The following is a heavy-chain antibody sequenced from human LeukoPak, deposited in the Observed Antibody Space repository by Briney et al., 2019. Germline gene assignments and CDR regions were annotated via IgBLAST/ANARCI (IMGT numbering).Heavy chain of an antibody. CDR3: ARGRGLDY. D-gene: IGHD3-10*01. Sequence: GGSLRLSCAASGFTFRSYWMSWVRQAPGRGVEWVANIKQDGSEKDYVDSVKGRFTISRDNAKNSLYLQMNSLRAEDTAVYYCARGRGLDYWGQGTLVTVSS. CDR2: IKQDGSEK. CDR1: GFTFRSYW. J-gene: IGHJ4*02. V-gene: IGHV3-7*01.